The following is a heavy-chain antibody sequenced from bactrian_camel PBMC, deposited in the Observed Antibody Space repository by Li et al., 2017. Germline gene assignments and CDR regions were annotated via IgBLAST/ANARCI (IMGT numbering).Heavy chain of an antibody. J-gene: IGHJ4*01. CDR3: ATPAEGNRISQYNY. D-gene: IGHD6*01. CDR1: GFQFSDYP. V-gene: IGHV3-1*01. Sequence: VQLVESGGGLVQPGGSLRLSCAASGFQFSDYPMSWVRKAPGKGLEWVAQIAYDGWVTRYHDSAKGRFTISRDNARNTLYLQMDSLKSEDTALYYCATPAEGNRISQYNYWGQGTQVTV. CDR2: IAYDGWVT.